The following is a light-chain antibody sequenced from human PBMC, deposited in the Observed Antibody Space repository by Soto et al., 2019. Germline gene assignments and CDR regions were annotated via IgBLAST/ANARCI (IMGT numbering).Light chain of an antibody. V-gene: IGKV3-11*01. J-gene: IGKJ1*01. CDR3: QQFASSPRT. CDR2: DAS. CDR1: QSVSSY. Sequence: EIVLTQSPVTLSLSPGERATLSCRASQSVSSYLAWYQQRPGQAPRLLIYDASNRATGIPARFSGSGSGTDFTLTIDNLEPEDFAIYYCQQFASSPRTFGRGTTVEIK.